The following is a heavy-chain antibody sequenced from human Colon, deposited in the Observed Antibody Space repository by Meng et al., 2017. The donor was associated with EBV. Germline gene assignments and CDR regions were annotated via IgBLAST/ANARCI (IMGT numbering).Heavy chain of an antibody. CDR3: ARDEVGIGNNGYDF. V-gene: IGHV3-11*01. CDR1: GSTFSDYY. D-gene: IGHD2-21*01. CDR2: ISPSGTSI. J-gene: IGHJ4*02. Sequence: QGARGGSGVGCLNPGVSCRCPFLASGSTFSDYYMSWIRQAPGKGLDWLSYISPSGTSIYYADSVRGRFTLSRDNAKNSLYLQMNSLRADDTAVYYCARDEVGIGNNGYDFWGQGTLVTVSS.